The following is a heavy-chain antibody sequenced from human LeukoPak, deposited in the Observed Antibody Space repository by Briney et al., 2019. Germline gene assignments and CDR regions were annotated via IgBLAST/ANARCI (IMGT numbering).Heavy chain of an antibody. Sequence: ASVKVSCKASGYTFTSYYMHWVRHAPGQGLKWMGIINPSGGSTSYAQKFQGRVTMTRDTSTSTVYMELSSLRSEDTAVYYCAREDSSGWYVFDYWGQGTLVTVSS. D-gene: IGHD6-19*01. V-gene: IGHV1-46*01. J-gene: IGHJ4*02. CDR3: AREDSSGWYVFDY. CDR2: INPSGGST. CDR1: GYTFTSYY.